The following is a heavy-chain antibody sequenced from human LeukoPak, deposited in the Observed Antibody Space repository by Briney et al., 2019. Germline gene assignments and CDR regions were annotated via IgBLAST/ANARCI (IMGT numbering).Heavy chain of an antibody. CDR1: GYTFTSYG. Sequence: ASVKVSCKASGYTFTSYGISWVRQAPGQGLEWMGWISAYNGNTNYAQKLQGRVTMTTDTSTSTAYMELRGLRSDDTAVYYCAILGYCSGGSCYHYWGQGTLVTVSS. CDR3: AILGYCSGGSCYHY. D-gene: IGHD2-15*01. V-gene: IGHV1-18*01. CDR2: ISAYNGNT. J-gene: IGHJ4*02.